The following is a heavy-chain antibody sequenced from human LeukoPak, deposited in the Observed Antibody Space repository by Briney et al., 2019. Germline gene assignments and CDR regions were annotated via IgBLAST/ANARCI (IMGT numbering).Heavy chain of an antibody. Sequence: SVKVSCKASGYTFTSYGLNWVRQAPGQGLEWMGRIIPMFRTPNYAQKFQGRVTITTDESTSTAYMELSSLRSEDTAVYYCARVGEEDSSGSALGYWGQGTLVTVSS. V-gene: IGHV1-69*05. CDR1: GYTFTSYG. J-gene: IGHJ4*02. CDR3: ARVGEEDSSGSALGY. D-gene: IGHD3-22*01. CDR2: IIPMFRTP.